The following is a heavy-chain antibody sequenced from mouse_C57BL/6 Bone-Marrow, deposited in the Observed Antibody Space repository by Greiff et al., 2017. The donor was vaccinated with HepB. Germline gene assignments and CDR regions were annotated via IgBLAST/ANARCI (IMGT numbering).Heavy chain of an antibody. V-gene: IGHV1-85*01. CDR2: IYPRDGST. J-gene: IGHJ2*01. CDR3: ARYGPYYGSSPDY. CDR1: GYTFTSYD. D-gene: IGHD1-1*01. Sequence: QVQLQQSGPELVKPGASVKLSCKASGYTFTSYDINWVKQRPGQGLEWIGWIYPRDGSTKYNEKFKGKATLTVDTSSSTAYMELHSLTSEDSAVYFCARYGPYYGSSPDYWGQGTTLTVSS.